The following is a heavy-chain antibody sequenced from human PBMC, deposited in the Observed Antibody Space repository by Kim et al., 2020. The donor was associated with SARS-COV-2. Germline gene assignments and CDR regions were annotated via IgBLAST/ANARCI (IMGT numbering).Heavy chain of an antibody. CDR2: ISGSGGST. J-gene: IGHJ5*02. Sequence: GGSLRLSCAASGFTFSSYAMSWVRQAPGKGLEWVSAISGSGGSTYYADSVKGRFTISRDNSKNTLYLQMNSLRAEDTAVYYCAKDVLRIEDYYGSGSGWFDPWGQGTLVTVSS. D-gene: IGHD3-10*01. V-gene: IGHV3-23*01. CDR1: GFTFSSYA. CDR3: AKDVLRIEDYYGSGSGWFDP.